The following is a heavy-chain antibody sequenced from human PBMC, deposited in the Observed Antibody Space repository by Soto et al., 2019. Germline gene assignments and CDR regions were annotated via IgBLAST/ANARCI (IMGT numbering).Heavy chain of an antibody. D-gene: IGHD6-13*01. CDR2: INHSGST. V-gene: IGHV4-34*01. CDR1: GGSFSGYY. CDR3: ARGLLAAVDY. Sequence: QVQLQQWGAGLLKPSETLSLTCAVYGGSFSGYYWSWIRQPPGKGLEWIGEINHSGSTNYNPSLKSRVTISVDTSKNQFPLKLSSVTAADTAVYYCARGLLAAVDYWGQGTLVTVSS. J-gene: IGHJ4*02.